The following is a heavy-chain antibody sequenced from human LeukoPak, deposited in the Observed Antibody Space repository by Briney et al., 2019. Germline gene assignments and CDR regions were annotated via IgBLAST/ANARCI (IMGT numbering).Heavy chain of an antibody. Sequence: GGSLRLSCAASGFTFSSYGMHWVRQAPGKGLEWVAFIRYDGSNKYYADPVKGRFTISRDNSNNTLYLQMNSLRAEDTAVYYCAKDPRGYSYGLFDYWGQGTLVTVSS. J-gene: IGHJ4*02. D-gene: IGHD5-18*01. CDR1: GFTFSSYG. CDR3: AKDPRGYSYGLFDY. CDR2: IRYDGSNK. V-gene: IGHV3-30*02.